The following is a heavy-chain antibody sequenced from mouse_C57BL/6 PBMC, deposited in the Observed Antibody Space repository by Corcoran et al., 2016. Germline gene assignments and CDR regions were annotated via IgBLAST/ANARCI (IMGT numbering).Heavy chain of an antibody. CDR2: INPYNGGT. Sequence: EVQLQQSGPVLVKPGASVKMSCKASGYTFTDYYMNWVKQSHGKSLEWIGVINPYNGGTSYNQKFKGKATLTVDKSSSTAYMELNSLTSEDSAVYYCEGLGQGAWFAYWGQGTLVTVSA. CDR1: GYTFTDYY. D-gene: IGHD4-1*01. CDR3: EGLGQGAWFAY. J-gene: IGHJ3*01. V-gene: IGHV1-19*01.